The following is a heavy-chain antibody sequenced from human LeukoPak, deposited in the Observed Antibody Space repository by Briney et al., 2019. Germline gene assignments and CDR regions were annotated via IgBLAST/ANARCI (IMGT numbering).Heavy chain of an antibody. J-gene: IGHJ6*02. Sequence: ASVKVSCKASGYTFTSHDVNWLRQATGQGLEWLGWMNPNSGHTGFAQKFQGRVTMTRNTSMSTAYMEVSSLRSEDTAVYYCARVPSGSYYERRYVMDVWGQGTTVTVSS. V-gene: IGHV1-8*01. D-gene: IGHD3-10*01. CDR2: MNPNSGHT. CDR1: GYTFTSHD. CDR3: ARVPSGSYYERRYVMDV.